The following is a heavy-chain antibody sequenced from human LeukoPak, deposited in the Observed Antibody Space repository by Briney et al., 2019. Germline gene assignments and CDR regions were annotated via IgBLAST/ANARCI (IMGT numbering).Heavy chain of an antibody. J-gene: IGHJ4*02. V-gene: IGHV4-30-2*01. D-gene: IGHD5-12*01. CDR2: IYHGGST. Sequence: PSETLSLTCAVSGGSISSGGYSWSWIRQPPGKGLEWIGYIYHGGSTYYNPSLKSRVTISVDRSKNQFSLKLSSVTAADTAVYYCARAWGIVATRVSIVFGYWGQGTLVTVSS. CDR1: GGSISSGGYS. CDR3: ARAWGIVATRVSIVFGY.